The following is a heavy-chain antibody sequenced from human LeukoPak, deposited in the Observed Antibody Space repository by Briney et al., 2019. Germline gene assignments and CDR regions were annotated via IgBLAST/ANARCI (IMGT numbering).Heavy chain of an antibody. D-gene: IGHD6-13*01. J-gene: IGHJ4*02. V-gene: IGHV4-61*02. CDR3: ARVTRHTGYSSSWFYYFDY. CDR1: GGSISSDSYY. Sequence: PSQTLSLTCTVSGGSISSDSYYWNWIRQPVGKGLEWIGRIHASGTINYNPSLKSRVNISIDSSKNQFSVRLSSVTAADTAMYYCARVTRHTGYSSSWFYYFDYWGQGTLVTVSS. CDR2: IHASGTI.